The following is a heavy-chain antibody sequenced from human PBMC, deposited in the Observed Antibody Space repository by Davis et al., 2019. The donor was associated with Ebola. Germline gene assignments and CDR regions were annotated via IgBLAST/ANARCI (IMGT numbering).Heavy chain of an antibody. J-gene: IGHJ4*02. Sequence: SETLSLTCAVSGGSISSSNWWSWVRQPPGKGLEWIGYIYYSGSTNYNPSLKSRVTISVDTSKNQFSLKLSSVTAADTAVYYCARGAGAGGIWGQGTLVTVSS. CDR1: GGSISSSNW. CDR2: IYYSGST. D-gene: IGHD1-26*01. CDR3: ARGAGAGGI. V-gene: IGHV4-4*02.